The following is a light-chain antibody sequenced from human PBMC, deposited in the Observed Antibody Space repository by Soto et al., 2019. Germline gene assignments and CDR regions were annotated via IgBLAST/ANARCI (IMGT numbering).Light chain of an antibody. CDR3: QVWDGSSDHVV. Sequence: SYELTQPPSVSVAPGQTARITCEGNSIGTKSVHWYQQKPGQAPVLVVYDDSDRPSGIPERFSGSNSGSTATLTISGVEAGDEADYYCQVWDGSSDHVVFGGGTKVTVL. J-gene: IGLJ2*01. CDR1: SIGTKS. V-gene: IGLV3-21*02. CDR2: DDS.